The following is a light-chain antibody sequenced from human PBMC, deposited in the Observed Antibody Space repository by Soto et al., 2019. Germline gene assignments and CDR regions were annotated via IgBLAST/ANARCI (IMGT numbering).Light chain of an antibody. V-gene: IGLV2-14*03. J-gene: IGLJ3*02. CDR3: SSFTGSTTWV. CDR1: NSDVGGYDF. Sequence: QSALTQPASVSGSPGQSITISCTGTNSDVGGYDFVSWYQQHPGKAPKLLIYDVSKRPSGLSNRFSGSKSGNTASLTISGLLTEDEADYYCSSFTGSTTWVFGRGTKVTVL. CDR2: DVS.